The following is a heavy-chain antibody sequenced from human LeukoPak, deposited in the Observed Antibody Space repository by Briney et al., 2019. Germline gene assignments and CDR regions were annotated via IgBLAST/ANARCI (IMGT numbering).Heavy chain of an antibody. CDR2: IYYSGST. CDR1: GGSIGSSGYY. J-gene: IGHJ4*02. D-gene: IGHD3-22*01. V-gene: IGHV4-39*07. Sequence: SETLSLTCTVSGGSIGSSGYYWGWIRQPPGMGLEWIGSIYYSGSTYYNPSLKSRVTISVDTSKNQFSLKLSSVTAADTAVYYCARVTGYMIEDYFDYWGQGTLVTVSS. CDR3: ARVTGYMIEDYFDY.